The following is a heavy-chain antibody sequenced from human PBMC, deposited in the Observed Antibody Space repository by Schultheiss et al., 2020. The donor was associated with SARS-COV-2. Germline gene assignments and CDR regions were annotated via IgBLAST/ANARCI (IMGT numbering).Heavy chain of an antibody. CDR3: ARERESYYYYGMDV. CDR2: IYYTGSL. CDR1: GGYVSSTSYY. D-gene: IGHD2/OR15-2a*01. Sequence: SETLSLTCSVSGGYVSSTSYYWGWVRQPPGQGLEWIGNIYYTGSLYYNPSLKGRVTISADKSTNQFFLKLSSVTAADTALYFCARERESYYYYGMDVWGQGTTVTVSS. J-gene: IGHJ6*02. V-gene: IGHV4-39*07.